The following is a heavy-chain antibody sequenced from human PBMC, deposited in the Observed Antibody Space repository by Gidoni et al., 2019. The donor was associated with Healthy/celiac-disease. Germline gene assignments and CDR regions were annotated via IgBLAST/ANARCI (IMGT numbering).Heavy chain of an antibody. V-gene: IGHV3-49*05. CDR2: IRSKAYGGTT. J-gene: IGHJ2*01. CDR1: GFTFGDYA. D-gene: IGHD3-10*01. CDR3: TRGPVSYGSGSYLHWYFDL. Sequence: EVQLVESGGGLVKPGRSLRLSCTASGFTFGDYAMSWFRQAPGKGLGWVGFIRSKAYGGTTEYAASLKGRFTISRDDYKSNAYLQMNSLKTEDTAVYYCTRGPVSYGSGSYLHWYFDLWGRGTLVTVSS.